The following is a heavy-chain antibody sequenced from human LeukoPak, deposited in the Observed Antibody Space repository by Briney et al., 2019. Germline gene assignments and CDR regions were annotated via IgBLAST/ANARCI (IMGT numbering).Heavy chain of an antibody. Sequence: ASVKVSCKASGYTFTSYDINWVRQATGQGLEWMGWMNPNSGNTGYAQKFQGRVTMTRNTSISTAYMELSSLRSEDTAVYYCARRWPLGVMITFGGVIVRPWFDPWGQGTLVTVSS. CDR1: GYTFTSYD. D-gene: IGHD3-16*02. CDR2: MNPNSGNT. V-gene: IGHV1-8*01. CDR3: ARRWPLGVMITFGGVIVRPWFDP. J-gene: IGHJ5*02.